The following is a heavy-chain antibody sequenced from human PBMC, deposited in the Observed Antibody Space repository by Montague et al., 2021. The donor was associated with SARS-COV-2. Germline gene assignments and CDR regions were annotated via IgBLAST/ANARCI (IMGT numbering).Heavy chain of an antibody. D-gene: IGHD2-21*02. J-gene: IGHJ4*02. Sequence: PALVKPSQTLTLACTFSGFSLSTSGVGAGWIRQPPGKALEWLALIYWDDDKRYSPSLKSRLTITKDTSKNQVVLTMTNMDPVDTATYYCAHRGDLWVGPYFDHWGQGTLVTVSS. CDR2: IYWDDDK. CDR1: GFSLSTSGVG. V-gene: IGHV2-5*02. CDR3: AHRGDLWVGPYFDH.